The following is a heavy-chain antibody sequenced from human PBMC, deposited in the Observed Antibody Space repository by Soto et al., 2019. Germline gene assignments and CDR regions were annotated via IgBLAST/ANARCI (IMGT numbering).Heavy chain of an antibody. CDR2: IYYSGST. Sequence: SETLSLTCTVSGGSISSYYWSWIRQPPGKGLEWIGYIYYSGSTNYNPSLKSRVTISVDTSKNQFSLKLSSVTAADTAVYYCARSTHYYGSGSYYNFDYWGQGTLVTVSS. CDR1: GGSISSYY. V-gene: IGHV4-59*01. D-gene: IGHD3-10*01. J-gene: IGHJ4*02. CDR3: ARSTHYYGSGSYYNFDY.